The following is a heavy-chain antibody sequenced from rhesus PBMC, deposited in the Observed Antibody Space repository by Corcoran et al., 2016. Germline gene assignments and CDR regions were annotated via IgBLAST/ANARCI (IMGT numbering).Heavy chain of an antibody. CDR2: IYGGGGNN. V-gene: IGHV4-93*01. CDR1: GGSISSRTW. CDR3: AREYYEDDYGYYYSYGLDS. D-gene: IGHD3-9*01. J-gene: IGHJ6*01. Sequence: QVQLQASGPGLVKPSETLSLTCAVSGGSISSRTWWSWLRQYPGTGLAWIGGIYGGGGNNENNPSRNHRVTSAKDTSKNQFALKLSAVTAADTAVYYGAREYYEDDYGYYYSYGLDSWGQGVVVTVSS.